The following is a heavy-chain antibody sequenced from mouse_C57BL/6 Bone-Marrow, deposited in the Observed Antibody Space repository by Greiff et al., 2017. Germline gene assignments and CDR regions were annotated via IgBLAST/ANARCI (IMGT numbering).Heavy chain of an antibody. CDR3: ARRGDGYDGAWFAY. Sequence: QVQLKQPGAELVRPGTSGKLSCKASGYTFASYWMHWVKQRPGQGLEWIGVIDPSDRSTNYNQKFKGKATLTVGTSSTTAYMQHSSLTSEDSAIYDCARRGDGYDGAWFAYWGQGTLVTVSA. CDR1: GYTFASYW. CDR2: IDPSDRST. V-gene: IGHV1-59*01. J-gene: IGHJ3*01. D-gene: IGHD2-2*01.